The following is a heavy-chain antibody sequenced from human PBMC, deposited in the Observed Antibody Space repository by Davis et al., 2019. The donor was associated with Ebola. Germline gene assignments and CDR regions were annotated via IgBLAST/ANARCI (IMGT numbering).Heavy chain of an antibody. CDR3: AKGGSSTFDDAFDI. J-gene: IGHJ3*02. CDR2: IWPDGNNK. V-gene: IGHV3-33*06. D-gene: IGHD3-3*02. CDR1: GFSFSNYG. Sequence: PGGSLRLSCAASGFSFSNYGMHWVRQAPGKGLEWVAIIWPDGNNKYYEDSLKGRFTISRDNSKNMLYLQMNTLTVEDTAIYYCAKGGSSTFDDAFDIWGPGTMVTISS.